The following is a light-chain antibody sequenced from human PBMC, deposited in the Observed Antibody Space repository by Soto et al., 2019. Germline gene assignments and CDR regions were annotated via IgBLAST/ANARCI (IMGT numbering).Light chain of an antibody. V-gene: IGLV2-23*01. CDR3: GSYAGSNTWV. J-gene: IGLJ7*01. Sequence: QSALTQPASVSGSPGQSISISCSGASNDFGTYSLVSWYQQHPGNPPKLLIFEGRRRPSGVPGRFSGSKSGNTASLTVSGLQAEDEADYYCGSYAGSNTWVFGGGTQLTVL. CDR2: EGR. CDR1: SNDFGTYSL.